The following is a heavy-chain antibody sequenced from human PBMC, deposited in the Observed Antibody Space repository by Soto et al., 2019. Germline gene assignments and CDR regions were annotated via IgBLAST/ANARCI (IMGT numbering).Heavy chain of an antibody. D-gene: IGHD6-6*01. Sequence: EVQLVESGGGLVQPGGSLRLSCAASGFTFSRNWMHWVRQGPGKGLEWVSRITSDGSRGYYADSVRGRFTISRDNAKNTLYLQMNRLRGEDTAVYFCARGMEGSSSSGDYWGQGILVTVSS. J-gene: IGHJ4*02. CDR3: ARGMEGSSSSGDY. CDR1: GFTFSRNW. CDR2: ITSDGSRG. V-gene: IGHV3-74*01.